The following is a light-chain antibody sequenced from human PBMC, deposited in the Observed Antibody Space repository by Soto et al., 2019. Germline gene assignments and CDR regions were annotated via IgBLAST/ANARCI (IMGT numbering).Light chain of an antibody. Sequence: QSALTQPASVSGSPGQSITISCTGTSSDIGAYNYVSWYQQHPGKAPKLMIYDVNIRPSGVSNRFSGSKSGNTAALTISGLQAEDEAEYYGTSWTTSTTMIFGGGTKLTVL. CDR2: DVN. V-gene: IGLV2-14*03. CDR1: SSDIGAYNY. CDR3: TSWTTSTTMI. J-gene: IGLJ2*01.